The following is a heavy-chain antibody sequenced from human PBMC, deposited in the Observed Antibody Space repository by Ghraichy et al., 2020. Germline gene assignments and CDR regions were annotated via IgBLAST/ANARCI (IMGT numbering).Heavy chain of an antibody. CDR3: AKDDYDGYGMDV. J-gene: IGHJ6*02. Sequence: LTCAASGFTFDDYAMHWVRQAPGKGLEWVSLISGDGGSTYYADSVKGRFTISRDNSKNSLYLQMNSLRTEDTALYYCAKDDYDGYGMDVWGQGTTVTVSS. CDR2: ISGDGGST. D-gene: IGHD3-3*01. V-gene: IGHV3-43*02. CDR1: GFTFDDYA.